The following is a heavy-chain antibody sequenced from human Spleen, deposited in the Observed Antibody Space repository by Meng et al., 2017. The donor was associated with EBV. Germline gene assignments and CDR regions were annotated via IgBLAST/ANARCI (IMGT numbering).Heavy chain of an antibody. J-gene: IGHJ4*02. CDR1: GYSFTAYF. CDR3: AKEADSSGYYSDY. CDR2: IIVNNGGT. Sequence: QVHLVQSGAGVKKPXXPXMVXCKASGYSFTAYFVHWVRQAPGQGLAWRGRIIVNNGGTNFAQKFQDRVTMTRDTSSRTAYMDLSRLKSDDTAVYYCAKEADSSGYYSDYWGQGTLVTVSS. D-gene: IGHD3-22*01. V-gene: IGHV1-2*06.